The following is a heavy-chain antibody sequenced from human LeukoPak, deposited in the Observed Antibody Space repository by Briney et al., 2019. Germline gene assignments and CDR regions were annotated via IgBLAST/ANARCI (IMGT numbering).Heavy chain of an antibody. J-gene: IGHJ4*02. CDR2: TYIDGSST. CDR3: ARIIVGATTDSDFDY. D-gene: IGHD1-26*01. CDR1: GFTFSNYW. V-gene: IGHV3-74*01. Sequence: PGGSLRLSCAASGFTFSNYWMHWVRQGAGKGRVWVSRTYIDGSSTNYADSVKGRFTLSRDNAKNTLYLQMNSLRAEDTAVYYCARIIVGATTDSDFDYWGQGTLVTVSS.